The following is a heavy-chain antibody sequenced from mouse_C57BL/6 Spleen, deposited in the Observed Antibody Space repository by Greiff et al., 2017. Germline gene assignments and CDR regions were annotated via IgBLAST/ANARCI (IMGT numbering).Heavy chain of an antibody. V-gene: IGHV1-64*01. CDR2: IHTNSGST. CDR3: AREGTMVTKGVFDY. D-gene: IGHD2-2*01. J-gene: IGHJ2*01. Sequence: QVQLQQPGAELVKPGASVKLSCKASGYTFTSYWMHWVKQRPGKGLEWIGMIHTNSGSTNYNEKLKSKATLAVDKSSSTAYMQLSRLTSEDSAVYYCAREGTMVTKGVFDYWGQGTTLTVSS. CDR1: GYTFTSYW.